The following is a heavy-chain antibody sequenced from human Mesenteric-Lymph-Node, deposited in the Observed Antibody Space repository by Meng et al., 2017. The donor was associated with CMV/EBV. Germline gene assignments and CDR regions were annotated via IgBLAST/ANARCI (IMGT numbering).Heavy chain of an antibody. J-gene: IGHJ4*02. CDR3: ARGYGSGSYWLY. CDR1: GGSFSGYY. CDR2: INRGGST. D-gene: IGHD3-10*01. Sequence: LTCAVYGGSFSGYYWSWIRQPPGKGLEWLGEINRGGSTKYNPSLKSRVTISVDTSKNQFSLKLNSVSAADTAVYYCARGYGSGSYWLYWGQGTLVTVSS. V-gene: IGHV4-34*01.